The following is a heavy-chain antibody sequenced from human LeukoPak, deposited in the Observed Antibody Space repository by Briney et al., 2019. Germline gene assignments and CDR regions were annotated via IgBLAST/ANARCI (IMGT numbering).Heavy chain of an antibody. D-gene: IGHD3-3*01. CDR3: ARKNNDWSGYYSGYFDY. V-gene: IGHV1-2*02. CDR1: GYTFTGYY. J-gene: IGHJ4*02. CDR2: INPNSGGT. Sequence: ASVKVSCKASGYTFTGYYMHWVRQAPGQGLEWMGWINPNSGGTNYAQKFQGRVTMTRDTSISTAYMELSRLRSDDTAVYYCARKNNDWSGYYSGYFDYWGQGTLVTVSS.